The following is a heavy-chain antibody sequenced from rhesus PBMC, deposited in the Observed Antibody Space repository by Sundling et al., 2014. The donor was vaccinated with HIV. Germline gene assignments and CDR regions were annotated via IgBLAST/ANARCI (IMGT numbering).Heavy chain of an antibody. V-gene: IGHV4-80*01. J-gene: IGHJ4*01. CDR1: GASISSYW. D-gene: IGHD6-13*01. Sequence: QVQLQESGPGLVKPSETLSLTCTVSGASISSYWWSWIRQSPGKGLEWIAEINGNSGSTHYSPSLKSRVTISKDTSKNQFSLKLSSVTAADTAVYYCASPWNSWSGFDYWGQGVLVAVSS. CDR2: INGNSGST. CDR3: ASPWNSWSGFDY.